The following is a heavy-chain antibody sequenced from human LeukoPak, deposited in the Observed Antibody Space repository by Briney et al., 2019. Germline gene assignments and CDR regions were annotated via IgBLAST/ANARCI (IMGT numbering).Heavy chain of an antibody. J-gene: IGHJ6*02. V-gene: IGHV4-39*01. CDR1: GGSISSSSYY. CDR3: ARRSIPIAAAGTDYGMDV. D-gene: IGHD6-13*01. Sequence: PSETLSLTCTVSGGSISSSSYYWGWIRQPPGKGLEWIGSIYYSGSTYYNPSLKSRVTISVDTSKNQFSLKLSSVTAADTAVYYCARRSIPIAAAGTDYGMDVWGQGTTVTVSS. CDR2: IYYSGST.